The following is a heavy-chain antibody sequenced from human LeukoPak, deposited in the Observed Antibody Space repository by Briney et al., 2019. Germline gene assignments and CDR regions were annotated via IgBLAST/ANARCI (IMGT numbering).Heavy chain of an antibody. CDR3: AKDAYGDYGGRYYYYMDV. D-gene: IGHD4-17*01. Sequence: VGSLRLSSAASGFTFSSYAMSWVRQAPGKGREWVSAISGSGGSTYYADYVKCLFTISRDNTKNTLYLQMNSLRAEDTDVYYCAKDAYGDYGGRYYYYMDVWGKGTTVTVSS. CDR1: GFTFSSYA. CDR2: ISGSGGST. J-gene: IGHJ6*03. V-gene: IGHV3-23*01.